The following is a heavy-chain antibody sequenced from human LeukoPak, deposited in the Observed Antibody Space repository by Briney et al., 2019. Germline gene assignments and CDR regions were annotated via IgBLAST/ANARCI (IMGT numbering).Heavy chain of an antibody. CDR2: IYYSGST. V-gene: IGHV4-61*08. CDR1: GGSISSGGYY. J-gene: IGHJ4*02. Sequence: PSETLSLTCTVSGGSISSGGYYWSWIRQHPGKGLEWIGYIYYSGSTNYNPSLKSRVTISVDTSKNQFSLKLSSVTAADTAVYYCARGDSGSYSSYFDYWGQGTLVTVSS. CDR3: ARGDSGSYSSYFDY. D-gene: IGHD1-26*01.